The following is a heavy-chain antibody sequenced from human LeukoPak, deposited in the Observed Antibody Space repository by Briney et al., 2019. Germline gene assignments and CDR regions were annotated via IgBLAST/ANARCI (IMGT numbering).Heavy chain of an antibody. D-gene: IGHD5-24*01. V-gene: IGHV3-30*04. CDR2: ISYDGSNK. J-gene: IGHJ4*02. CDR1: GXTFSSYA. Sequence: GGSLRLTCAASGXTFSSYAVHWVRQAPGKGLEWVAVISYDGSNKYYADSVKGRFTISRDNSKITLYLQMNSLRAEDTAVYYCARGEMATILDYWGQGTLVTVSS. CDR3: ARGEMATILDY.